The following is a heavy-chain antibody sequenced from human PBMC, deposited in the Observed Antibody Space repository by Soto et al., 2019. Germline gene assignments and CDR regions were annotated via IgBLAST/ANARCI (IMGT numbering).Heavy chain of an antibody. V-gene: IGHV2-5*02. CDR2: IYWDDDK. Sequence: QITLKESGPTLVNPTQTLTLTCTFSGFSLTSRPVGVGWVRQPPGKALEWLAFIYWDDDKRYSPSLRSTLTVTKDASKNQVVLTLTNMDPVDTATYYCAHRRNYDGSWNEGVFDYWGQGILVTVSS. CDR1: GFSLTSRPVG. J-gene: IGHJ4*02. CDR3: AHRRNYDGSWNEGVFDY. D-gene: IGHD3-16*01.